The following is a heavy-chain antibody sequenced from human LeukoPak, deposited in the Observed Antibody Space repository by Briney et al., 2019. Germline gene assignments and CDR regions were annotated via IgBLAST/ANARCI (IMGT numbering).Heavy chain of an antibody. CDR1: GGSISSSSYY. J-gene: IGHJ5*02. V-gene: IGHV4-39*07. D-gene: IGHD6-19*01. CDR3: ARSQARLSWFDP. CDR2: IYYSGST. Sequence: SETLSLTCIVSGGSISSSSYYWGWIRQPPGKGLEWIGSIYYSGSTYYNPSLKSRVTISVDTSKNQFSLKLRSVTAADTAVYYCARSQARLSWFDPWGQGILVTVSS.